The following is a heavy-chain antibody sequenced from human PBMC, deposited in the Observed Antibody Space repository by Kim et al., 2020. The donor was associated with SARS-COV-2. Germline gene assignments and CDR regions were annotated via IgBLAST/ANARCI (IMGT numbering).Heavy chain of an antibody. CDR1: GYIFSNYW. V-gene: IGHV5-51*01. CDR3: ARHVGNPITGTYRGNWYF. D-gene: IGHD1-26*01. CDR2: SYTADSDT. Sequence: GESLKISCKASGYIFSNYWIGWVRQMPGRGLEYMGVSYTADSDTRYSPSFQGLVTISADKSITTAYLQWSKLKPSDSAMYYGARHVGNPITGTYRGNWYF. J-gene: IGHJ2*01.